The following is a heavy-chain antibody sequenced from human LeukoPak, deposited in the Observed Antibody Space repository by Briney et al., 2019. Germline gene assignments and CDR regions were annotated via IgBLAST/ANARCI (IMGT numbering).Heavy chain of an antibody. CDR3: ARADGSGPKDYYYYGMDV. Sequence: ASVKVSCKASGGTFSSYAISWVRQAPGQGLEWMGRIIPILGIANYAQKFQGRVTITADKSTSTAYMELSSLRSEDTAVYYCARADGSGPKDYYYYGMDVWGQGTTVTVSS. CDR1: GGTFSSYA. J-gene: IGHJ6*02. D-gene: IGHD3-3*01. V-gene: IGHV1-69*04. CDR2: IIPILGIA.